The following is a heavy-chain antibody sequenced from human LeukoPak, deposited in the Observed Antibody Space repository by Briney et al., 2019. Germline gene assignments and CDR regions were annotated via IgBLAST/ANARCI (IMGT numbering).Heavy chain of an antibody. CDR1: GFTFSSYS. D-gene: IGHD3-9*01. Sequence: GGSLRLSCAASGFTFSSYSMNWVRQAPGKGLEWVSSISSSSSYIYYADSVKGRFTISRDNAKNSLYLQMNSLRAEDTAVYYCAKLRYFDSSRDYWGQGTLVTVSS. V-gene: IGHV3-21*01. CDR3: AKLRYFDSSRDY. J-gene: IGHJ4*02. CDR2: ISSSSSYI.